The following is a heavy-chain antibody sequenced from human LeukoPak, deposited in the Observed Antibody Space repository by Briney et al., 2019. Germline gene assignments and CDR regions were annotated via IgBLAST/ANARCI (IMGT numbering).Heavy chain of an antibody. D-gene: IGHD5-24*01. J-gene: IGHJ4*02. CDR2: IYYSGST. CDR1: GGSISSYY. Sequence: PSETLSLTCTVSGGSISSYYWSWIRQPPGKGLEWIGYIYYSGSTNYNPSLKSRVTISVDTSKNQFSLKLSSVTAADTAVYYCARDARDGYNSNLDYWGQGTLVTVSS. V-gene: IGHV4-59*01. CDR3: ARDARDGYNSNLDY.